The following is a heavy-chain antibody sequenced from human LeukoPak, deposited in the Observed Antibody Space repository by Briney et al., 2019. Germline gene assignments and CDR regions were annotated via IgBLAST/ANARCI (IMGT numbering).Heavy chain of an antibody. Sequence: GGSLRLSCAASGFTFSSYSMNWVRQASGKGLEWVSYISSSSSTIYYADSVKGRFTISRDNAKNTLYLQMNSLRAEDTAVYYCGKDPFNSSGAPGPQAYWGQGTLVTVSS. J-gene: IGHJ4*02. CDR2: ISSSSSTI. CDR1: GFTFSSYS. CDR3: GKDPFNSSGAPGPQAY. V-gene: IGHV3-48*01. D-gene: IGHD6-19*01.